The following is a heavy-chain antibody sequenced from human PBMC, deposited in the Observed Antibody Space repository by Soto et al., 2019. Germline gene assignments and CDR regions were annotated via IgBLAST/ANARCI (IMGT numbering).Heavy chain of an antibody. CDR3: AKAGGTPYSYYGVEV. D-gene: IGHD4-4*01. V-gene: IGHV3-30*18. J-gene: IGHJ6*02. CDR1: GFTFSSYG. Sequence: QEQLVESGGGVVQPGRSLRLSCAVSGFTFSSYGMHWVRQAPVKGLEWVAFISYDGSEKYNADSVKGRFTISRDNSKNTLYLQMNSRRAEDTAVFYCAKAGGTPYSYYGVEVWGQGTTVTVS. CDR2: ISYDGSEK.